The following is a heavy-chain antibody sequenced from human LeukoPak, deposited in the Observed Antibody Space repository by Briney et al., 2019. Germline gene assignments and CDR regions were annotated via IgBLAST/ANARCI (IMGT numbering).Heavy chain of an antibody. V-gene: IGHV3-30*02. Sequence: GGSLRLSCAASGFTFSNYGMHWVRQAPGKGLEWVAVIWYDGSNKYYADSVEGRFTISRDNSKNTLYLQMNSLRAEDTAVYYCAKDRWDYYGSGSPLDYWGQGTLVTVSS. D-gene: IGHD3-10*01. CDR2: IWYDGSNK. CDR1: GFTFSNYG. J-gene: IGHJ4*02. CDR3: AKDRWDYYGSGSPLDY.